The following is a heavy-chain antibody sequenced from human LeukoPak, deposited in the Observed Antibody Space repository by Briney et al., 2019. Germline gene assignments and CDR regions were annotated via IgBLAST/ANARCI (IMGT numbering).Heavy chain of an antibody. CDR1: GGSFSGYY. CDR3: ARGTSIAARPNYYYYMDV. CDR2: INHSGST. Sequence: PSETLSLTCAVYGGSFSGYYWSWIRQPPGKGLEWIGEINHSGSTNYNPSLKSRVTISVDTSKNQFSLKLSSVTAADTAVYYCARGTSIAARPNYYYYMDVWGKGTTVTVSS. J-gene: IGHJ6*03. D-gene: IGHD6-6*01. V-gene: IGHV4-34*01.